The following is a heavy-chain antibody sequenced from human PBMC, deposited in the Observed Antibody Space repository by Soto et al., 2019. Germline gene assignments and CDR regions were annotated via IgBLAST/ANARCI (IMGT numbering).Heavy chain of an antibody. CDR3: ARSRPFLTGSHLSGLGPFDY. CDR2: IYYSGST. J-gene: IGHJ4*02. V-gene: IGHV4-61*01. Sequence: LSLTCTVSGGSVSSGSYYWSWIRQPPGKGLEWIGYIYYSGSTNYNPSLKSRVTISVDTSKNQFSLKLSSVTAADTAVYYCARSRPFLTGSHLSGLGPFDYWGQGTLVTVSS. CDR1: GGSVSSGSYY. D-gene: IGHD3-9*01.